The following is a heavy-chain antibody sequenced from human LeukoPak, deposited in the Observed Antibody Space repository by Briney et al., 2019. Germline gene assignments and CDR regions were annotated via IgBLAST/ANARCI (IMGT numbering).Heavy chain of an antibody. CDR3: TKSRFYDYVWGGS. V-gene: IGHV3-49*02. D-gene: IGHD3-16*01. J-gene: IGHJ5*02. CDR2: IRSKAYGGTT. Sequence: WVRQAPGKGLEWVSLIRSKAYGGTTEYAASVEGRFTISRDDSKSIAYLQMNSLKTEDTAVYYCTKSRFYDYVWGGSWGQGTLVTVSS.